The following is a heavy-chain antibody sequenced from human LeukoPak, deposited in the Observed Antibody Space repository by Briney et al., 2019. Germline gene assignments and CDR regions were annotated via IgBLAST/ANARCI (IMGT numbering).Heavy chain of an antibody. CDR2: IHNSGSA. V-gene: IGHV4-59*01. J-gene: IGHJ3*02. CDR1: GGSINSYY. D-gene: IGHD2-8*02. CDR3: ARVIGETGGPHTFDI. Sequence: PSETLSLTCTVSGGSINSYYWSWIRQTPAKGLEWIGYIHNSGSANHNPSLKSRVFISVDTSKNQFSLRLSSVTAADTAVYFCARVIGETGGPHTFDIWGHGTRVTVSS.